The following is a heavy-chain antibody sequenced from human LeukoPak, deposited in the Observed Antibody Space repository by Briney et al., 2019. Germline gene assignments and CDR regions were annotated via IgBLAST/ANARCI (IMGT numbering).Heavy chain of an antibody. D-gene: IGHD6-19*01. J-gene: IGHJ6*02. CDR3: ARVIAVAGTKYYGMDV. Sequence: ASVKVSCKASGYTFTGYYMHWVRQAPGQGLEWMGWINPNSGGTNYAQKFQGRVTMTRDTSISTAYMELSRLRSDDTAAYYCARVIAVAGTKYYGMDVWGQGTTVTVSS. V-gene: IGHV1-2*02. CDR2: INPNSGGT. CDR1: GYTFTGYY.